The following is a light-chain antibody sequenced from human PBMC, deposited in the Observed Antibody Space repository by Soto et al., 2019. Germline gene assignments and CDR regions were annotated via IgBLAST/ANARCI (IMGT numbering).Light chain of an antibody. CDR2: GAS. CDR3: QHYNNWPPWT. J-gene: IGKJ1*01. CDR1: QSVSSN. Sequence: IVMTQSPATLSVSPGERATLSCRASQSVSSNLAWYQQKPGQAPRLLIYGASTRATGIPARFSGSGSGTQFTLTISSLQSEDFAVYYCQHYNNWPPWTFGQGNKVEIK. V-gene: IGKV3-15*01.